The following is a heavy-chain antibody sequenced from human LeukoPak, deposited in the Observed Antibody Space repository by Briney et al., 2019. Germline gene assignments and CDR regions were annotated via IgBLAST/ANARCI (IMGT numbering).Heavy chain of an antibody. V-gene: IGHV3-21*01. J-gene: IGHJ4*02. D-gene: IGHD1-26*01. CDR3: ARGRSGSYPFDY. Sequence: PGGSLRLSCAASGFTFSSYSMNWVRQAPGKGLEWVSSISSSSSYIYYADSVKGRFTISRDNAKNSLYLQMNSLRAEDTAVYYCARGRSGSYPFDYWGQGTLVTVSS. CDR1: GFTFSSYS. CDR2: ISSSSSYI.